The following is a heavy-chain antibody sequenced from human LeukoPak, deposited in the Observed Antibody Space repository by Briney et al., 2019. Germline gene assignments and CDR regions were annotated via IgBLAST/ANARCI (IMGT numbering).Heavy chain of an antibody. V-gene: IGHV4-38-2*02. Sequence: PSETLSLTCNVSDYSISSGYYWGWIRQPPGKGMEWIWTIYPSGSTNYNPSLKSPVTHSTDMSQNQFSPRLSSLTAPATAVFFCEIVFCSGSQVLFLYMDVWGKGTTVTIFS. CDR2: IYPSGST. J-gene: IGHJ6*03. CDR1: DYSISSGYY. CDR3: EIVFCSGSQVLFLYMDV. D-gene: IGHD3-10*02.